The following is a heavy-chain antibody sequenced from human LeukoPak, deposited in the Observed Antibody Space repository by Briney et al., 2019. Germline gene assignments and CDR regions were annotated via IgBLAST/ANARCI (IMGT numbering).Heavy chain of an antibody. CDR1: GGSISSYY. CDR2: IYYSGST. Sequence: KPSETLSLTCTVSGGSISSYYWSWIRQPPGKGLEWIGYIYYSGSTNYNPSLKSRVTISVDTSKNQFSLKLSSVTAADTAVYYCARGQGEFDYWGQGTLVTVSS. V-gene: IGHV4-59*08. CDR3: ARGQGEFDY. J-gene: IGHJ4*02.